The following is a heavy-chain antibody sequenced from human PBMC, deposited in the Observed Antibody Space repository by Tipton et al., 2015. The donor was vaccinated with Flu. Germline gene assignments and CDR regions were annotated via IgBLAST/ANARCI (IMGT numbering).Heavy chain of an antibody. V-gene: IGHV3-48*03. J-gene: IGHJ6*02. Sequence: SLRLSCAASGFTFSSYEMNWVRQAPGKGLEWVSYISSSGSTIYYADSVKGRFTISRDNAKNSLYLQMNSLRAEDTAVYYCARVGTYGDYVDYYYYGMDVWGQGTTVTVSS. D-gene: IGHD4-17*01. CDR2: ISSSGSTI. CDR3: ARVGTYGDYVDYYYYGMDV. CDR1: GFTFSSYE.